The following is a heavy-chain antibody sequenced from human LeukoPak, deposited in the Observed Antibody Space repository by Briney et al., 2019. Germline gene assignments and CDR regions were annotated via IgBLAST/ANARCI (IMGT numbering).Heavy chain of an antibody. D-gene: IGHD2-2*01. CDR1: GYTCTIYY. CDR2: INPSGGST. CDR3: ARGYCSSTSCYETLDY. Sequence: ASVKVSCKSAGYTCTIYYRHWVRQAPGQPLEWMGLINPSGGSTSCAQKFQGRVTMTRDMSTSTVYMELSSLRSEDTAVYYCARGYCSSTSCYETLDYWGQGTLVTVSS. V-gene: IGHV1-46*01. J-gene: IGHJ4*02.